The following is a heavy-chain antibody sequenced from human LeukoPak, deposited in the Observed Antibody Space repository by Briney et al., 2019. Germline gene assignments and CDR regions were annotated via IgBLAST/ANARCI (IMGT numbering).Heavy chain of an antibody. CDR1: GFSLSSSGVG. CDR2: IYWNDDK. D-gene: IGHD6-19*01. Sequence: SAPTLVKPTQTLTLTCAVSGFSLSSSGVGVGWIRQPPGKALEWLALIYWNDDKLYSPSLKNRLTITKDTSKNQVVLTITNMDPVDTATYYCAHSYNSGWIPFDYWGQGTLVTVSS. CDR3: AHSYNSGWIPFDY. V-gene: IGHV2-5*01. J-gene: IGHJ4*02.